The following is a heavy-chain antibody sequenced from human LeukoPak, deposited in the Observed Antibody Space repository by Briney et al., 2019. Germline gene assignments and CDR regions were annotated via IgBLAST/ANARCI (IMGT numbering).Heavy chain of an antibody. J-gene: IGHJ4*02. CDR1: GYTFTSYY. V-gene: IGHV1-46*01. Sequence: GASVKVSCKXSGYTFTSYYMHWVRQAPGQGLEWMGIINPSGGRTSYAQKFQGRVTMTRDTSTSTVYMELSSLRSEDTAVYYCAREKKGRITIFGVVIKPTYYFDYWGQGTLVTVSS. D-gene: IGHD3-3*01. CDR3: AREKKGRITIFGVVIKPTYYFDY. CDR2: INPSGGRT.